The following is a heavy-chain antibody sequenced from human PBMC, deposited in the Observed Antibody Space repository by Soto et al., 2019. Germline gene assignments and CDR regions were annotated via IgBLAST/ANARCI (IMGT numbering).Heavy chain of an antibody. D-gene: IGHD6-13*01. Sequence: EVQLLESGGGLVQPGGSLRLSCAASGFTFSSYAMSWVRQAPGKGLEWVSAISGSGGSTYYADSVKGRFTISRDNSKHTLYVQMNSLRAEDTAVYYCAKDGYSSSWYWFDPWGQGTLVTVSS. CDR2: ISGSGGST. CDR1: GFTFSSYA. CDR3: AKDGYSSSWYWFDP. V-gene: IGHV3-23*01. J-gene: IGHJ5*02.